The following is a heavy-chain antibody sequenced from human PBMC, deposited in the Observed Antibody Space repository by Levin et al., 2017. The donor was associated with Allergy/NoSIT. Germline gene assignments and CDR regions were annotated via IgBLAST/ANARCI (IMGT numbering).Heavy chain of an antibody. CDR2: IYSGGST. V-gene: IGHV3-53*01. Sequence: GGSLRLSCAASGFTVSSNYMSWVRQAPGKGLEWVSVIYSGGSTYYADSVKGRFTISRDNSKNTLYLQMNSLRAEDTAVYYCARGGYDLWSGSFDYWGQGTLVTVSS. J-gene: IGHJ4*02. D-gene: IGHD3-3*01. CDR1: GFTVSSNY. CDR3: ARGGYDLWSGSFDY.